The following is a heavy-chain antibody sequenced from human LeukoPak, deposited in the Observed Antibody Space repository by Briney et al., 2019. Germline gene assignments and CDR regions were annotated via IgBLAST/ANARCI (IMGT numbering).Heavy chain of an antibody. Sequence: SETLSLTCTVSGGSISSYYWSWIRQPPGRGLEWLGYIYYSGSTNYNPSLKSRVTISVDTSKNQFSLKLSSVTAADTAVYYCAREITMVRGVIHWFDPWGQGTLVTVSS. CDR3: AREITMVRGVIHWFDP. CDR2: IYYSGST. CDR1: GGSISSYY. V-gene: IGHV4-59*01. D-gene: IGHD3-10*01. J-gene: IGHJ5*02.